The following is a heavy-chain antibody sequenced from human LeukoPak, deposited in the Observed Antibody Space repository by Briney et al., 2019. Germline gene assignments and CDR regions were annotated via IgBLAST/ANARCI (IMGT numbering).Heavy chain of an antibody. CDR2: INAGNGDT. CDR3: ARGRREQQLVVNWFDP. CDR1: GYTFTDYA. V-gene: IGHV1-3*01. D-gene: IGHD6-13*01. Sequence: GASVKVSCKASGYTFTDYAMHWVRQAPGQRLEWMGWINAGNGDTKYSQKFQGRVTITRDTSASTAYIEVSSLTSEDTAVYYCARGRREQQLVVNWFDPWGQGTPVTVSS. J-gene: IGHJ5*02.